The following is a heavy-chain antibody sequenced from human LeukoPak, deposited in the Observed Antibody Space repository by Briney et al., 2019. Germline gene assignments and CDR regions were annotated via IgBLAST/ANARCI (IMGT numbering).Heavy chain of an antibody. J-gene: IGHJ4*02. CDR3: ASQGPSWFGELFRFDY. V-gene: IGHV4-39*07. CDR2: IYYSGST. CDR1: GGSISSTSYY. Sequence: SETLSLTCTVSGGSISSTSYYWGWIRQPPGKGLEWIGSIYYSGSTHYNPSLKSRVTMSVDTSKNQFSLKLTSVTAADTAVYYCASQGPSWFGELFRFDYWGQGTLVTVSS. D-gene: IGHD3-10*01.